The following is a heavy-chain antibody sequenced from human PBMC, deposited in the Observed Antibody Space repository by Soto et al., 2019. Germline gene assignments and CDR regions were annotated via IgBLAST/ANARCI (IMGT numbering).Heavy chain of an antibody. CDR1: GGTFSSYT. D-gene: IGHD3-16*01. CDR3: ARAGWASCDP. J-gene: IGHJ5*02. CDR2: IIPILGIA. V-gene: IGHV1-69*02. Sequence: QVQLVQSGAEVKKPGSSVKVSCKASGGTFSSYTISWVRQAPGQGLEWMGRIIPILGIANYAQKFQGRVTITADKSTCPAYMEVSSLRSEDAAVYYCARAGWASCDPWGQGNLVTVSS.